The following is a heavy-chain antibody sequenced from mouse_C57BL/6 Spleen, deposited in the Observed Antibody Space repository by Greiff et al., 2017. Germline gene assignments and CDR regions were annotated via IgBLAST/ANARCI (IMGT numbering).Heavy chain of an antibody. Sequence: VQLQQSGAELARPGASVKLSCKASGYTFTSYGISWVKQRTGQGLEWIGEIYPRSGTTHYNEKFKGKATLTADKSSSTAYMELRSLTSEDSAVYFCARGDGNSYYAMDYWGQGTSVTVSS. CDR2: IYPRSGTT. CDR3: ARGDGNSYYAMDY. V-gene: IGHV1-81*01. CDR1: GYTFTSYG. J-gene: IGHJ4*01. D-gene: IGHD2-1*01.